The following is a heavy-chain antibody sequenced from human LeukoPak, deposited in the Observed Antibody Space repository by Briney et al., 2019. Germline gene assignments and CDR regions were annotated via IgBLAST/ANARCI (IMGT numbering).Heavy chain of an antibody. V-gene: IGHV3-21*04. CDR2: ISSSSSYI. CDR3: AINGGGDSGYGNFDY. CDR1: GGSISSSN. J-gene: IGHJ4*02. D-gene: IGHD5-12*01. Sequence: PSETLSLTCAVSGGSISSSNWWSWVRQAPGKGLEWVSSISSSSSYIYYADSVKGRFTTSRDNAKNSLYLQMNSLRAEDTAFYYCAINGGGDSGYGNFDYWGQGTLVTVSS.